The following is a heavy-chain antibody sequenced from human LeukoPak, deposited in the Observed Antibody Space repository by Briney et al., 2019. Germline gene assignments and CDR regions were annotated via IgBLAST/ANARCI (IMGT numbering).Heavy chain of an antibody. CDR2: MNPNSGNT. D-gene: IGHD3-22*01. CDR3: ARVDSSGYSVIDY. CDR1: GYTFTSYD. Sequence: GSVRVSCKASGYTFTSYDINWVRQATGQGLEWMGWMNPNSGNTGHAQKFQGRVTMTRNTSISTAYMELSSLRSEDTAVYYCARVDSSGYSVIDYWGQGTLVTVSS. V-gene: IGHV1-8*01. J-gene: IGHJ4*02.